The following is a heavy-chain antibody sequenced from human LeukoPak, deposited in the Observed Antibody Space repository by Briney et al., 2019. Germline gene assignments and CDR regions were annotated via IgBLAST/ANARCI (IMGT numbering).Heavy chain of an antibody. CDR2: ISHDGTNK. Sequence: GGSLRLSCAASGFTFSRNGMHWVRQAPGKGLEWVAVISHDGTNKYHADSVKGRFTISRDNSKNTLYLQMSSLRAEDTAVSYCAKAHLSDYGDYVRFHYNGMDVWGQGTTVSVSS. D-gene: IGHD4-17*01. J-gene: IGHJ6*02. V-gene: IGHV3-30*18. CDR3: AKAHLSDYGDYVRFHYNGMDV. CDR1: GFTFSRNG.